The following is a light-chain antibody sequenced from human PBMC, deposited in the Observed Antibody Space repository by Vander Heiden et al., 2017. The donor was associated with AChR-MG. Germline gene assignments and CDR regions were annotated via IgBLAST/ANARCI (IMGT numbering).Light chain of an antibody. CDR3: QQHDNRFFT. V-gene: IGKV1-33*01. CDR2: GAS. J-gene: IGKJ3*01. Sequence: DIQMTQSPSSLSASVGDTVTITCQASQDIKNFLNWYQVKPGGAPHLLIYGASTWQPGVSSRISGYGSGTDYTLTISGLQPEDVATYFCQQHDNRFFTFGHGTKVEIK. CDR1: QDIKNF.